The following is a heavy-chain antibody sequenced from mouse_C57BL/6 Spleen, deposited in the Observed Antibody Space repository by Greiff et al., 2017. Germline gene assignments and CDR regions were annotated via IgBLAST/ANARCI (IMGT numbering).Heavy chain of an antibody. V-gene: IGHV1-52*01. CDR1: GYTFTSYW. D-gene: IGHD2-4*01. CDR2: IDPSDSET. CDR3: ARSGGYDYPENYFDY. Sequence: QVQLKQPGAELVRPGSSVKLSCKASGYTFTSYWMHWVKQRPIQGLEWIGNIDPSDSETHYNQKFKDKATLTVDKSSSTAYMQLSSLTSEDSAVYYCARSGGYDYPENYFDYWGQGTTLTVSS. J-gene: IGHJ2*01.